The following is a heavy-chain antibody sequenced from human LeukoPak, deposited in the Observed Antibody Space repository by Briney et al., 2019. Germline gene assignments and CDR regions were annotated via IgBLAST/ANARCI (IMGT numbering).Heavy chain of an antibody. CDR1: GYTFTNYD. CDR3: ARGYRYCSGGSCYSSYYGMDV. V-gene: IGHV1-8*01. CDR2: VNPNSGNT. J-gene: IGHJ6*02. Sequence: ASVTVSCKASGYTFTNYDIKWVRQATGQGLEWMGWVNPNSGNTGYAQTFQGRVTMTRNTSISTAYMELSSLRSEDTAVYYCARGYRYCSGGSCYSSYYGMDVWGQGNTVTVSS. D-gene: IGHD2-15*01.